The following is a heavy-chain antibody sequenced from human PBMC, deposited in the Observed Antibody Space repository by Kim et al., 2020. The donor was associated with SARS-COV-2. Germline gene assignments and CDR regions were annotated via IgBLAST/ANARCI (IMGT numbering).Heavy chain of an antibody. J-gene: IGHJ4*02. CDR2: INHSGST. CDR3: ARGWGYYGSGSYRRRDFDY. D-gene: IGHD3-10*01. V-gene: IGHV4-34*01. CDR1: GGSFSGYY. Sequence: PSETLSLTCAVYGGSFSGYYWSWIRQPPGKGLEWIGEINHSGSTNYNPSLKSRVTISVDTSKNQFSLKLSSVTAADTAVYYCARGWGYYGSGSYRRRDFDYWGQGTLATVSS.